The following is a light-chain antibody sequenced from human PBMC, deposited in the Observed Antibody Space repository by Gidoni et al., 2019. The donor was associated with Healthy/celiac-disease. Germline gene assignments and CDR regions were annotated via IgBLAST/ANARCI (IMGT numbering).Light chain of an antibody. V-gene: IGKV1-9*01. J-gene: IGKJ1*01. CDR3: QQLNSYLWT. Sequence: DIQLTQSPSFLSASVGDRVTITCWASQGISSYLAWYQQKPGKAPKLLIYAASTVQSGVPSRFSGSGSGTEFTLTISSLQPEDFATYYCQQLNSYLWTFGQGTKVEIK. CDR1: QGISSY. CDR2: AAS.